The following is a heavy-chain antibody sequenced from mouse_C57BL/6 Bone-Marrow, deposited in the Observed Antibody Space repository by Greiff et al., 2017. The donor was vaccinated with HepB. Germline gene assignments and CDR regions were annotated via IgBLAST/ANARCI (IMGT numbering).Heavy chain of an antibody. CDR2: IDPSDSYT. V-gene: IGHV1-69*01. CDR1: GYTFTSYW. D-gene: IGHD1-1*01. CDR3: AIPLITTVVGAMDY. Sequence: QVQLQQSGAELVMPGASVKLSCKASGYTFTSYWMHWVKQRPGQGLEWIGEIDPSDSYTNYNQKFKGKSTLTVDKSSSTAYMQLSSLTSEDSAVYYCAIPLITTVVGAMDYWGQGTSVTVSS. J-gene: IGHJ4*01.